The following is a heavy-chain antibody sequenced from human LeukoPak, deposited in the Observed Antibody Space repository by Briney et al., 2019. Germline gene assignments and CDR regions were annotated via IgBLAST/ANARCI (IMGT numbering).Heavy chain of an antibody. Sequence: GGSLRLSCAASGFNLHCNYMRRDRQAPGKGLEWVSVIYSGGSTYYADSVKGRFTISRDNSKNTLYLQMNSLRAEDTAVYYCERAVTTSPGWGQGTLVTVSS. CDR2: IYSGGST. J-gene: IGHJ4*02. CDR1: GFNLHCNY. CDR3: ERAVTTSPG. D-gene: IGHD4-17*01. V-gene: IGHV3-53*01.